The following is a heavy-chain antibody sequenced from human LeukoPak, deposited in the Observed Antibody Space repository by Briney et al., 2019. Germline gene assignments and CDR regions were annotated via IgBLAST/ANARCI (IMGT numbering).Heavy chain of an antibody. V-gene: IGHV3-7*01. D-gene: IGHD3/OR15-3a*01. CDR1: GFSFINYW. Sequence: GGSLRLSCAAPGFSFINYWMSWVRQAPGKGLEWVANIKVDGSEKYYVDSVKGRFTISRDNAKNSLYLQMNSLRADDTAVYYCARDLGTWFDPWGQGTLVTVSS. CDR3: ARDLGTWFDP. J-gene: IGHJ5*02. CDR2: IKVDGSEK.